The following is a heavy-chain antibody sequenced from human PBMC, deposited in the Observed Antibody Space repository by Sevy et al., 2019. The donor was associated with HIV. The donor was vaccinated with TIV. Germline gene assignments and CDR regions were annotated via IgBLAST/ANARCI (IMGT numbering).Heavy chain of an antibody. V-gene: IGHV3-33*01. CDR3: ARDGPSDYYDSSGYYPTRGPLGY. CDR1: GFTFSSYG. J-gene: IGHJ4*02. Sequence: GGSLRLSCAASGFTFSSYGMHWVRQAPGKGLEWVAVIWYDGSNKYYADSVKGRFTISRDNSKNTLYLQMNSLRAEDTAGYYCARDGPSDYYDSSGYYPTRGPLGYWGQGTLVTVSS. CDR2: IWYDGSNK. D-gene: IGHD3-22*01.